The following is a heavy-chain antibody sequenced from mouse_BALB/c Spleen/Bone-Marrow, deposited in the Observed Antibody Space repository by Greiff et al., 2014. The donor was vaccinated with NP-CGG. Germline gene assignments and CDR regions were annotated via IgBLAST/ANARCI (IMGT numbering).Heavy chain of an antibody. CDR3: AGSYYGSTFDY. Sequence: EVKLVESGGGLVKLGGSLKLSCAASGFTFSSYYMSWVRQTPEKRLELVAAINSYGGSTYYPDTVKGRFTISRDNAKNTLYLQMSSLKSEDTALYYCAGSYYGSTFDYWGQGTTLPVSS. CDR2: INSYGGST. J-gene: IGHJ2*01. V-gene: IGHV5-6-2*01. D-gene: IGHD1-1*01. CDR1: GFTFSSYY.